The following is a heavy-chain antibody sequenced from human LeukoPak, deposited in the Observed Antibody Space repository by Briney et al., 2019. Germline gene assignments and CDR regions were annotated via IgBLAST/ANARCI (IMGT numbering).Heavy chain of an antibody. J-gene: IGHJ4*02. CDR3: ARPYSSSWYLDY. D-gene: IGHD6-13*01. CDR2: ISYDGSNK. V-gene: IGHV3-30*04. CDR1: GFTFSSYA. Sequence: PGRSLRLSCAASGFTFSSYAMHWVRQAPGKGLEWVAVISYDGSNKYYADSVKGRSTISRDNSKNTLYLQMNSLRAEDTAVYYCARPYSSSWYLDYWGQGTLVTVSS.